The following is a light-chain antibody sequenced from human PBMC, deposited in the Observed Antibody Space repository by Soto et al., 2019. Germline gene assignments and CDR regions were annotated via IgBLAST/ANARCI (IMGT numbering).Light chain of an antibody. J-gene: IGKJ3*01. V-gene: IGKV1-39*01. CDR1: QSISSH. CDR2: EAS. Sequence: DILMTQSPSSLSASVGDRVTITCRASQSISSHLNWYQQKPGKAPQLLIYEASSLQGGVPSRFSGSGSGTDFTLTISRLQADDFAIYYCQQRYSMPLTFGPGTRVDIK. CDR3: QQRYSMPLT.